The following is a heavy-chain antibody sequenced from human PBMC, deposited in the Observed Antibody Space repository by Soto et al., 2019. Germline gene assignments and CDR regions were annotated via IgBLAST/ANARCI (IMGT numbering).Heavy chain of an antibody. V-gene: IGHV1-69*02. D-gene: IGHD3-16*01. CDR3: ASGRHVEECFYYMDV. Sequence: QVQLVQSGAEVKKPGSSVKVSCKASGGTFSSYTISWVRQAPGQGLEWMGRIITSLGIANYAQKFQGRVTITADKSTSTAYMELSSLRSEDTAVYYCASGRHVEECFYYMDVWGKGTTVTVSS. CDR2: IITSLGIA. CDR1: GGTFSSYT. J-gene: IGHJ6*03.